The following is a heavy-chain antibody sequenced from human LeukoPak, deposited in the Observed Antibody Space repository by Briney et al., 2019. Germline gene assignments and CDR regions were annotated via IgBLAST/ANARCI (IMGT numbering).Heavy chain of an antibody. V-gene: IGHV3-74*01. Sequence: GGSLLLPCAGPGFTLISYWLDWVRPAPGKGLVWVSRIKRDGSTNYADSVKGRFNISRDNAKNSVSLQMNSLRAEDTGVYYCARAPSEIGGYYPEYFRHWGQGTLVTVSS. CDR3: ARAPSEIGGYYPEYFRH. CDR2: IKRDGST. J-gene: IGHJ1*01. D-gene: IGHD3-22*01. CDR1: GFTLISYW.